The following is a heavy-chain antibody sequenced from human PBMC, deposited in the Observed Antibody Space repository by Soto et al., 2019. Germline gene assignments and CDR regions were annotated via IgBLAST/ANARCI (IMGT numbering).Heavy chain of an antibody. J-gene: IGHJ4*02. CDR1: GGSISSGGYS. Sequence: SWETLSLTCGVSGGSISSGGYSWSWIRQPPGKGLEWIGYIYHSGSTYYNPSLKSRVTISVDRSKNQFSLKLSSVTAADTAVYYCASESGYGDYFDYWGQGTLVTVSS. D-gene: IGHD3-22*01. CDR3: ASESGYGDYFDY. V-gene: IGHV4-30-2*01. CDR2: IYHSGST.